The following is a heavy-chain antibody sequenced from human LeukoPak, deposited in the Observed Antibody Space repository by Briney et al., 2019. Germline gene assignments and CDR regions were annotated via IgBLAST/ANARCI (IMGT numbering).Heavy chain of an antibody. V-gene: IGHV3-30*18. CDR1: GFTFSSYG. J-gene: IGHJ4*02. Sequence: QAGRSLRLSCAASGFTFSSYGMHWVRQAPGKGLEWVAVISYGGSNKYYADSVKGRFTISRDNSKNTLYLQMNSLRAEDTAVYYCAKDRGTTVTTGDFDYWGQGTLVTVSS. D-gene: IGHD4-17*01. CDR2: ISYGGSNK. CDR3: AKDRGTTVTTGDFDY.